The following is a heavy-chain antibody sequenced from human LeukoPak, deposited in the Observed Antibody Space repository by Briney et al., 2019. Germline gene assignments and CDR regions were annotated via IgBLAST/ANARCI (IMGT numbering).Heavy chain of an antibody. J-gene: IGHJ4*02. CDR3: ARGHIGKTYYYDSSGVHFDY. V-gene: IGHV4-39*07. CDR1: GGSITSRAYY. Sequence: SETLSLTCTVSGGSITSRAYYWGWFRQPPGKGLEWIGSIYYSGSTYYNPSLKSRVTISVDTSKKQFSLRLSSVTAADTAVYYCARGHIGKTYYYDSSGVHFDYWGQGTLVTVSS. CDR2: IYYSGST. D-gene: IGHD3-22*01.